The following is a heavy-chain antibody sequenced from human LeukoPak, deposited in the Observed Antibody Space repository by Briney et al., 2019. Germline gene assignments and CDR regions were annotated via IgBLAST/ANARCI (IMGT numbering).Heavy chain of an antibody. J-gene: IGHJ4*02. V-gene: IGHV3-7*01. Sequence: GGSLRLSCAASGFTFSTYWMSWVRRAPGKGLEWVANIKQDGSEKYYVDSVKGRFTISRDNAKNSLYLQMNSLRAEDTAVYYCARVLIPPNDSSAYAPWYFDYWGQGTLVTVSS. CDR2: IKQDGSEK. D-gene: IGHD3-22*01. CDR3: ARVLIPPNDSSAYAPWYFDY. CDR1: GFTFSTYW.